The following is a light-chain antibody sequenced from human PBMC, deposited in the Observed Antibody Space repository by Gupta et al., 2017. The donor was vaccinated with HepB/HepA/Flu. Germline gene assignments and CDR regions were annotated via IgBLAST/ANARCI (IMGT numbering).Light chain of an antibody. CDR2: YND. J-gene: IGLJ1*01. CDR1: NIGSKH. V-gene: IGLV3-21*04. CDR3: QVWDSINDHPV. Sequence: SYVLTQPPSVSVAPGKPARITCGGNNIGSKHVHWYQQKPGQAPVLVVYYNDLRPSGIPERFSGANSGNTATLTISTVEAGDEADYFCQVWDSINDHPVFGIGTKVTVL.